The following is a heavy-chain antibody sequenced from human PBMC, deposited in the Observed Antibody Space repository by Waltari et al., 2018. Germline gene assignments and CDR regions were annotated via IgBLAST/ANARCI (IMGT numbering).Heavy chain of an antibody. CDR2: IYHSGST. CDR1: GGSISSHY. Sequence: QVQLQESGPGLVKPSETLSLTCTVSGGSISSHYWSWIRQPPGKGLEWIGSIYHSGSTYYNPSLKSRVTISVDTSKNQFSLKLSSVTAADTAVYYCARHGELPRRAFDIWGQGTMVTVSS. D-gene: IGHD1-26*01. CDR3: ARHGELPRRAFDI. V-gene: IGHV4-59*08. J-gene: IGHJ3*02.